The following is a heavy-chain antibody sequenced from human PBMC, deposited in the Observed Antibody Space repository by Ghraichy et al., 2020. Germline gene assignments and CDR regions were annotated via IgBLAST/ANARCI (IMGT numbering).Heavy chain of an antibody. Sequence: SETLSLTCTVSGGSITGYHWSWIRQPPGRGLEWIGHVYSSGTAHYKSSLKSRVTISVDTSKNHVSLNLNSVTAADTAVYYCARHDRGWFGPWFDSWGQGTLVTVSS. D-gene: IGHD6-19*01. CDR2: VYSSGTA. CDR3: ARHDRGWFGPWFDS. J-gene: IGHJ5*01. CDR1: GGSITGYH. V-gene: IGHV4-59*08.